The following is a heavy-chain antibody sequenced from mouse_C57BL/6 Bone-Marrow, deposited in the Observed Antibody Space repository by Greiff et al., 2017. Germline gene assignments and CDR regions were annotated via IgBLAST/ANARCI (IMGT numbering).Heavy chain of an antibody. CDR2: IDPSDSET. V-gene: IGHV1-52*01. CDR1: GYTFTSYW. Sequence: QVQLQQPGAELVRPGSSVKLSCKASGYTFTSYWMHWVKQRPIQGLEWIGNIDPSDSETHYNQKFKAKATLTVDKSSSTAYMQLSSLTSDDSAVDCGARKNLDYWGQGTTLTVSS. J-gene: IGHJ2*01. CDR3: ARKNLDY.